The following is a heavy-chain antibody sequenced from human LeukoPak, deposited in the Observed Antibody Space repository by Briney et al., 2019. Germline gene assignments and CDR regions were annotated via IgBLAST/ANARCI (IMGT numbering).Heavy chain of an antibody. CDR2: IYTSGST. CDR3: ARAGYYDFWSGYYTDAGNYYYMDV. J-gene: IGHJ6*03. CDR1: GGSISSGSYY. Sequence: SQTLSLTCTVSGGSISSGSYYWSWIRQPAGKGLEWIGRIYTSGSTNYNPSLKSRVTISVDTSKNQFSLKLSSVTAADTAVYYCARAGYYDFWSGYYTDAGNYYYMDVWGKGTTVTLSS. D-gene: IGHD3-3*01. V-gene: IGHV4-61*02.